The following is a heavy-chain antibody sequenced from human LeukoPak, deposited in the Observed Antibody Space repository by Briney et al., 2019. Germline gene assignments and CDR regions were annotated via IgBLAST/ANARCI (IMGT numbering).Heavy chain of an antibody. CDR3: ARGDSLATVAYYYYGMDV. V-gene: IGHV1-18*01. J-gene: IGHJ6*02. Sequence: ASVKVSCKASGYTFTSYGISWVRQAPGQGLEWMGWISAYNGNTNYAQKLQGRVTMTTDTSTSTAYMELRSLRSDDTAVYYCARGDSLATVAYYYYGMDVWGQGTTVTVSS. CDR1: GYTFTSYG. D-gene: IGHD4-23*01. CDR2: ISAYNGNT.